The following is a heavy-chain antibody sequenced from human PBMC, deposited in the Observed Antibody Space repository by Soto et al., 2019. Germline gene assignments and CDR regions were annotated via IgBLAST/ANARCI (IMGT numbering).Heavy chain of an antibody. CDR3: ARAETSGIHFFAY. Sequence: PSETLSLTCTVTGDSVNSYYWSWMRQPPGKGLECMGYVYYSGSTNYNPSLKSRVTISVDTSKNQISLRLKSVTAADTAVYYCARAETSGIHFFAYRGQGSPVTGSS. V-gene: IGHV4-59*02. D-gene: IGHD6-13*01. CDR1: GDSVNSYY. CDR2: VYYSGST. J-gene: IGHJ4*02.